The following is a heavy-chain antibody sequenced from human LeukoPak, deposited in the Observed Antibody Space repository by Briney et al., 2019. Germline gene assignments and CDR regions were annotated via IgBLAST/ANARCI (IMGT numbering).Heavy chain of an antibody. CDR1: GFKFDEYG. J-gene: IGHJ4*02. V-gene: IGHV3-9*01. CDR3: AKFLGYALFVY. D-gene: IGHD5-12*01. CDR2: ISWNNGDI. Sequence: PGRSLRLSCAASGFKFDEYGMHWVRQAPGKGLEWVSGISWNNGDIGYADSVKGRFTISRDNAKNTLYLQMNSLRAEDTAVYYCAKFLGYALFVYWGQGTLVTVSS.